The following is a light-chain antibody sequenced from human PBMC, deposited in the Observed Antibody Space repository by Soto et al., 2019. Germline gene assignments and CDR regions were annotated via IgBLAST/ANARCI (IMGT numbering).Light chain of an antibody. Sequence: DSRMSQSPSTMSASVGDRVTITCRASQSISIWLAWYQQKPGKAPNLLIYKTSSLESGVPSRFSGSGSGTEFTLTISSLQPDDFATYYCQHYNDYSWTFGQGTKVEIK. CDR3: QHYNDYSWT. CDR1: QSISIW. V-gene: IGKV1-5*03. CDR2: KTS. J-gene: IGKJ1*01.